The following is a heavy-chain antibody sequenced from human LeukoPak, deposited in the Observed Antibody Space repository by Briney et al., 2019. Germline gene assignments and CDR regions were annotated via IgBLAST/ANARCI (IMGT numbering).Heavy chain of an antibody. D-gene: IGHD3-3*01. CDR3: ARDLKDYDFWSGYRY. CDR1: GFTFSSYG. V-gene: IGHV3-33*08. Sequence: GRSLRLSCAASGFTFSSYGMHWVRQAPGKGLEWVAVIWYDGSNKYYADSVKGRFTISRDNSKNTLYLQMNSLRAEDTAVYYCARDLKDYDFWSGYRYWGQGTLVTVSS. CDR2: IWYDGSNK. J-gene: IGHJ4*02.